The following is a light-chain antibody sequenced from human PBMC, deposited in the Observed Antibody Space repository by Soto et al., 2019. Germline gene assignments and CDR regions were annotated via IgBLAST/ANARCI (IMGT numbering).Light chain of an antibody. CDR2: DTS. Sequence: EVVMTQSPATLSVSQGEGVTLSCRANQGIGDTLAWYQHKPCQTPRLLIYDTSTRATGVPARFSGSRSGPEFTRPINSLQSEDVAIYYNQPYHNWPLTFGGGTKVESK. CDR1: QGIGDT. CDR3: QPYHNWPLT. J-gene: IGKJ4*01. V-gene: IGKV3-15*01.